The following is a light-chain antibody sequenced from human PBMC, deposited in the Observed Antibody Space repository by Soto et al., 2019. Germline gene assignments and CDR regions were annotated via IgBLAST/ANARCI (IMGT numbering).Light chain of an antibody. V-gene: IGKV4-1*01. CDR2: WAS. CDR3: QHYYSSPPELT. J-gene: IGKJ4*01. CDR1: QSLLFSSNNKNY. Sequence: DIVVNQSPDSLAVSLGERATINCKSSQSLLFSSNNKNYLAWYQQKPGQPPKLLIYWASTREFGVPDRFSGSGSGKDFTLTISSLQAEDVAVYYCQHYYSSPPELTFGGGTKVEMK.